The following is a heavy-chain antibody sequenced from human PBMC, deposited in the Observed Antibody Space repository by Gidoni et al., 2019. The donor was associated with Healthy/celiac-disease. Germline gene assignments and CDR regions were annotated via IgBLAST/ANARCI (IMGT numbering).Heavy chain of an antibody. CDR2: ISSNGGST. V-gene: IGHV3-64D*06. Sequence: EVQLVESGGGLVQPGGSLRLSCSASGFTFSSYAMHWVRQAPGKGLEYVSAISSNGGSTYYADSVKGRFTISRDNSKNTLYLQMSSLRAEDTAVYYCVKEDCGGGSCPDAFDIWGQGTMVTVSS. D-gene: IGHD2-15*01. J-gene: IGHJ3*02. CDR1: GFTFSSYA. CDR3: VKEDCGGGSCPDAFDI.